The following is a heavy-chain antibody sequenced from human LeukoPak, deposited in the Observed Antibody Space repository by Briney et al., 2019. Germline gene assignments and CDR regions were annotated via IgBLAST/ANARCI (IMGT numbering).Heavy chain of an antibody. Sequence: GSLRLSCAASGFTFSSYAMGWVRQAPGKGLEWIGTIYYSGSTYYNPSLKSRVTVSVDTSKNQFSLKLRSVTAADTAVYYCARHLNYGSGSYTHFDPWGQGTLVTVSS. V-gene: IGHV4-39*01. CDR2: IYYSGST. CDR1: GFTFSSYA. CDR3: ARHLNYGSGSYTHFDP. D-gene: IGHD3-10*01. J-gene: IGHJ5*02.